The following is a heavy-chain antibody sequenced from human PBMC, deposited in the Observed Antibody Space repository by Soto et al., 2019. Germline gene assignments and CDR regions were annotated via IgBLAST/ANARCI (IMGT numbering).Heavy chain of an antibody. CDR1: GYTFTNYG. V-gene: IGHV1-18*01. D-gene: IGHD4-17*01. Sequence: QVKLVQSGAEVKQPGASVKVSCKASGYTFTNYGFTWVRQAPGQGLEWLGWISTYNGNTKYAQKGQGRLTMTTDTSTSTANMELTSLGSDDTALYYCARTTVTASYNFMDGWADGTTVTVSS. CDR3: ARTTVTASYNFMDG. J-gene: IGHJ6*03. CDR2: ISTYNGNT.